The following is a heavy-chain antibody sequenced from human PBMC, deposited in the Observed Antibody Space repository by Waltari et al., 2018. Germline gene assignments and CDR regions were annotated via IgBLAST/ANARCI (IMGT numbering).Heavy chain of an antibody. Sequence: QVQLVQTGAEVKKPGSSVKVSCKASGGTFSSYAISWVRQAPGQGLEWMGGIIPIFGTANYAQKCQGRGTIPADESTSTAYMELSSLRSEDTAVYYCARGGDGSGDYYYYYGMDVWGQGTTVTVSS. CDR1: GGTFSSYA. J-gene: IGHJ6*02. D-gene: IGHD7-27*01. CDR3: ARGGDGSGDYYYYYGMDV. CDR2: IIPIFGTA. V-gene: IGHV1-69*13.